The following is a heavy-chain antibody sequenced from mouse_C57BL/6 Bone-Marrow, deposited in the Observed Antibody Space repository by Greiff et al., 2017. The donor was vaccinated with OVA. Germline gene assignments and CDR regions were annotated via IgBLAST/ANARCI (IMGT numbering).Heavy chain of an antibody. CDR2: IHPNSGST. Sequence: VQLQQPGAELVKPGASVNLSCKASGYTFTSYWMHWVKQRPGQGLEWIGMIHPNSGSTNYNEKFKSKATLTVDKSSSTAYMQLSSLTSEDSAVYYCARRDGYYEAMDYWGQGTSVTVSS. J-gene: IGHJ4*01. V-gene: IGHV1-64*01. CDR1: GYTFTSYW. CDR3: ARRDGYYEAMDY. D-gene: IGHD2-3*01.